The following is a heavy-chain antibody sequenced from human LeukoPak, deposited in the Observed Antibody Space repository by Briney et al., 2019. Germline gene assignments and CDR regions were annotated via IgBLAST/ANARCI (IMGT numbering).Heavy chain of an antibody. V-gene: IGHV4-59*08. CDR1: GGSFSRYY. CDR2: IYYSGST. J-gene: IGHJ4*02. Sequence: PSETLSLTCSVSGGSFSRYYWSWIRQPPGKGLVWIGYIYYSGSTNYNPSLKGRVTISVDTSKNQFSLKLSTVTAADTAVYYCARRIVGATKSCFDSWGQGTLVTVSS. CDR3: ARRIVGATKSCFDS. D-gene: IGHD1-26*01.